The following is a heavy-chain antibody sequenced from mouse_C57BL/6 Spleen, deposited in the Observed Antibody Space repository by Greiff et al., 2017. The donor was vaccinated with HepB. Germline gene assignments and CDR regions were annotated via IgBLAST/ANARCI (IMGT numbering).Heavy chain of an antibody. D-gene: IGHD1-1*01. V-gene: IGHV1-72*01. J-gene: IGHJ2*01. CDR1: GYTFTSYW. CDR2: IDPNSGGT. CDR3: ARSPYYGSTLDY. Sequence: QVQLQQPGAELVKPGASVKLSCKASGYTFTSYWMHWVKQRPGRGLEWIRRIDPNSGGTKYNEKFKSKATLTVDKPSSTAYMQLSSLTSEDSAVYYCARSPYYGSTLDYWGQGTTLTVSS.